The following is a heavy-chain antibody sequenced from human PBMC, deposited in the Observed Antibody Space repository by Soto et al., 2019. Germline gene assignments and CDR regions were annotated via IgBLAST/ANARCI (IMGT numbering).Heavy chain of an antibody. J-gene: IGHJ4*02. V-gene: IGHV1-69*06. D-gene: IGHD3-22*01. Sequence: SVKVSCKASGGTFSSYAISWVRQAPGQGLEWMGGIIPIFGTANYAQKFQGRVTITADKSTSTAYLQMNSLKTEDTAVYYCVRATYFSDSSGYTRCLDYWGQGTLVTVSS. CDR3: VRATYFSDSSGYTRCLDY. CDR1: GGTFSSYA. CDR2: IIPIFGTA.